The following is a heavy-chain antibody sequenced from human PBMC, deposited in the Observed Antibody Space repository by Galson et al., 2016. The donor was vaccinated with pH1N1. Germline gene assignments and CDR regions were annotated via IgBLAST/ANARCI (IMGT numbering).Heavy chain of an antibody. V-gene: IGHV2-70*04. J-gene: IGHJ4*02. Sequence: PALVKPTQTLTLTCTFSGFPLTASGMRVSWIRQAPGKAPEWLSRIAWDDDKFYNTSLKTRLTIPKDPSRNQVALTISNMDPVDTATYYCARGPRRTWDFDYWGQGTLVTVSS. CDR1: GFPLTASGMR. D-gene: IGHD1-26*01. CDR3: ARGPRRTWDFDY. CDR2: IAWDDDK.